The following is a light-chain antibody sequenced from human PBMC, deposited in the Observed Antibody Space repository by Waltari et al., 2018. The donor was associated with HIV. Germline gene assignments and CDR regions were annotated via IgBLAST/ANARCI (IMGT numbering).Light chain of an antibody. CDR2: DVY. CDR1: SSDVGAYDY. Sequence: QSALTQPASVSGSPGQSITISCTGTSSDVGAYDYVSWYQQHPGKVPNLLIYDVYMRPSRISNRFSGSNPGNTASLTISGLRDEDEADYYCASFTSGRLNVFGTGTKVTVL. CDR3: ASFTSGRLNV. J-gene: IGLJ1*01. V-gene: IGLV2-14*03.